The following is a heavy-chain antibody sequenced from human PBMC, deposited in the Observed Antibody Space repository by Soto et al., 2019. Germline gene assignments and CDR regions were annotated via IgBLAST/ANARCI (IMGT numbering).Heavy chain of an antibody. Sequence: PSETLSLTCTISGGSISVYYWSWVRQPPGHELEWIGYIYASGSPYYNPSLRSRVTISADPSKNQISLKLTSPTAADTAVYYCARGVGSSPPRYWGRGTLVTVSS. D-gene: IGHD1-26*01. CDR1: GGSISVYY. CDR3: ARGVGSSPPRY. J-gene: IGHJ4*02. V-gene: IGHV4-59*01. CDR2: IYASGSP.